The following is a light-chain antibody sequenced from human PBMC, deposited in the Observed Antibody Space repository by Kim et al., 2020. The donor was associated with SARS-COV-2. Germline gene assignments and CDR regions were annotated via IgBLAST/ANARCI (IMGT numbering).Light chain of an antibody. J-gene: IGKJ4*01. Sequence: ASTGDRVTITCRASQGISSYLAWYQQKPGKAPKLLIYAASTLQSGVPSRFSGSGSGTDFTLTISCLQSEDFATYYCQQYYSYPLTFGGGTKV. CDR2: AAS. CDR3: QQYYSYPLT. CDR1: QGISSY. V-gene: IGKV1-8*01.